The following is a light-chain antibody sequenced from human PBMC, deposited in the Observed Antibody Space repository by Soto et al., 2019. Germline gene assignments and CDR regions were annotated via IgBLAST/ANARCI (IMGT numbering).Light chain of an antibody. J-gene: IGLJ2*01. CDR1: SGYSTYI. V-gene: IGLV4-60*03. CDR2: AERSGSY. Sequence: QPVLTQSSSASASLGSSVKLTCTLSSGYSTYIIAWHQQQPGKAPRYLMKAERSGSYNKGSGVPDRFSGSSSGADRYLTISNLQSEDEADYYCETWDSNTFVVFGGGTKLTVL. CDR3: ETWDSNTFVV.